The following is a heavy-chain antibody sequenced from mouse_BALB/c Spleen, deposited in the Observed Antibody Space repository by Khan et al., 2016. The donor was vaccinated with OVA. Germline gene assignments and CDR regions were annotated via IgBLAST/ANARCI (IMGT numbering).Heavy chain of an antibody. CDR3: ARTARFAY. V-gene: IGHV1-9*01. CDR2: ILPGSGNT. Sequence: QVQLKQSGAELMKPGASVKISCKATGYTFSGYWIEWVKQRPGHGLEWIGEILPGSGNTNYNENFVGKATFTADTSSTTAYLQVSSLTSEDSAVYYCARTARFAYWGQGTLVTVSA. D-gene: IGHD3-1*01. J-gene: IGHJ3*01. CDR1: GYTFSGYW.